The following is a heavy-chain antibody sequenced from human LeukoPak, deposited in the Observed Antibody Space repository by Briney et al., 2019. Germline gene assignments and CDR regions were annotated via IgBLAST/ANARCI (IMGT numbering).Heavy chain of an antibody. J-gene: IGHJ4*02. CDR3: ATANSGSYPFDY. D-gene: IGHD1-26*01. CDR1: GYTLTELS. CDR2: FDPEDGET. V-gene: IGHV1-24*01. Sequence: GASVKVSCKVSGYTLTELSMHWVRQAPGKGLEWMGGFDPEDGETIYAQKFQGRVTMTEDTSTDTAYMELSSLRSEDTAVYYCATANSGSYPFDYWGQGTLVTVSS.